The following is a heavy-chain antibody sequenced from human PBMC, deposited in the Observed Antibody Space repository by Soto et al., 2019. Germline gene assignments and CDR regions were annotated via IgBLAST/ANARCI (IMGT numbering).Heavy chain of an antibody. D-gene: IGHD3-16*02. CDR3: ARQKGDYIWGSYRPTPFDY. Sequence: GESLKISCKGSGYSFTSYWIGWVRQMPGKGLEWMGIIYPGDSDTRYSPSFQGQVTISADKSISTAYLQWSSLKASDTAMYYCARQKGDYIWGSYRPTPFDYWGQGTLVTVSS. CDR2: IYPGDSDT. CDR1: GYSFTSYW. J-gene: IGHJ4*02. V-gene: IGHV5-51*01.